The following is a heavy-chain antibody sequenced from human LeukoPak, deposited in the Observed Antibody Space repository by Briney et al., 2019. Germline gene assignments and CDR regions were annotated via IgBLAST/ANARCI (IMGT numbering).Heavy chain of an antibody. Sequence: ASVKVSCKASGYTFTGYYMHWVRQAPGQGREWMGWINPNSGGTNYARKFQGRVTMTRDTSISTAYMELSRLRSDDTAVYYCARFARDYYDSSGYTPFDAFDIWGQGTMVTVSS. D-gene: IGHD3-22*01. V-gene: IGHV1-2*02. CDR3: ARFARDYYDSSGYTPFDAFDI. CDR1: GYTFTGYY. J-gene: IGHJ3*02. CDR2: INPNSGGT.